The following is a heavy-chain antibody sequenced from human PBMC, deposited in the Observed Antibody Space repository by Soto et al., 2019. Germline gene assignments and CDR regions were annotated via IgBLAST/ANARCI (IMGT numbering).Heavy chain of an antibody. CDR2: ISSSSSTI. Sequence: GALRLSVAGSGWNFRSYNMNWGRPAPGKGLEWVSYISSSSSTIYYADSVKGRFTISRDNAKNSLYLQMNSLRDEDTAVYYCARDGLVKPYYYYYGMDVWGQGTTVTVSS. CDR1: GWNFRSYN. D-gene: IGHD2-21*01. CDR3: ARDGLVKPYYYYYGMDV. V-gene: IGHV3-48*02. J-gene: IGHJ6*02.